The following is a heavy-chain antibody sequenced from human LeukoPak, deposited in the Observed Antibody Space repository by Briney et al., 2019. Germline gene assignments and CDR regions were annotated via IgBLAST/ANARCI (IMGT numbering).Heavy chain of an antibody. Sequence: ASVKVSCKASGYTFTGYYMHWVRQAPGQGLEWMGWINPNSGGTNYAQKFQGRVTMTRDTSISTAYMELSGLRSDDTAVYYCARDRPMIVVADAFDIWGQGTMVTVSS. CDR1: GYTFTGYY. D-gene: IGHD3-22*01. V-gene: IGHV1-2*02. J-gene: IGHJ3*02. CDR2: INPNSGGT. CDR3: ARDRPMIVVADAFDI.